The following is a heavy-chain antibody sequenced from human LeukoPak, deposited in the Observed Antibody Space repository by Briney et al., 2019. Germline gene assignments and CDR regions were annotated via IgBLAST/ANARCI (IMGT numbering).Heavy chain of an antibody. V-gene: IGHV4-38-2*02. J-gene: IGHJ4*02. Sequence: SETLSLTCTVSGYSIGSGYYWGWIRQPPGKGLEWIGSIYYSGSTYYNPSLKSRVTISVDTSKNQFSLKLSSVTAADTAVYYCARRIGYCSGGTCSLFDYWGQGTLVTVSS. CDR2: IYYSGST. CDR3: ARRIGYCSGGTCSLFDY. D-gene: IGHD2-15*01. CDR1: GYSIGSGYY.